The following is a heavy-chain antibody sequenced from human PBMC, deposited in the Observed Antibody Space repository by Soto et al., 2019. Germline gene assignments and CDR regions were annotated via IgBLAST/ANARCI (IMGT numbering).Heavy chain of an antibody. D-gene: IGHD4-17*01. J-gene: IGHJ4*02. CDR3: ASFSDSGGNSEILNYFDY. CDR2: ISGSGGST. Sequence: EVQLLESGGGLVQPGGSLRLSCAASGFTFSSYAMSWVRQAPGKGLEWASAISGSGGSTYYADSGKGRFTISRDNSKNTLYLQMNSLRAEDTAVYYCASFSDSGGNSEILNYFDYWGQGTLVTVSS. V-gene: IGHV3-23*01. CDR1: GFTFSSYA.